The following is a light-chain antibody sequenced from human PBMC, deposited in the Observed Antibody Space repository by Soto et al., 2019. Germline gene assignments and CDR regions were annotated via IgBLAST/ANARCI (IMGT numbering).Light chain of an antibody. CDR2: GAS. J-gene: IGKJ4*01. V-gene: IGKV3-20*01. CDR3: QQYTNTPTLT. CDR1: QSVSSHY. Sequence: EIVLTQSPGTLSLSPGERATLSCRASQSVSSHYLAWYQQKPGQAPRLLIYGASSRATGIPDRFSGSGSGTNVTLTISRLEPEDFAVYYCQQYTNTPTLTFGGGTKVEIK.